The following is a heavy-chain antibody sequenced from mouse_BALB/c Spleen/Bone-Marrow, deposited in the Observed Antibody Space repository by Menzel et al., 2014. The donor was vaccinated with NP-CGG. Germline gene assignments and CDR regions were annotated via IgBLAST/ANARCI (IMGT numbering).Heavy chain of an antibody. J-gene: IGHJ2*01. CDR3: ARVGITTVDY. CDR2: ISSGGST. CDR1: GFTFSSXA. Sequence: EVKLVESGGGLVKPGGSLKLSCAASGFTFSSXAXSWVRQTPXXRXEWVXSISSGGSTYYPDSVKGRFTISRDNARNILYLQMSSLRSEDTAMYYYARVGITTVDYWGQGTTLTVSS. V-gene: IGHV5-6-5*01. D-gene: IGHD1-1*01.